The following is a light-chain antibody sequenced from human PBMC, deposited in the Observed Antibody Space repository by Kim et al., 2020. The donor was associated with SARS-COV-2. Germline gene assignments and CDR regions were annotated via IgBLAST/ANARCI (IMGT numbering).Light chain of an antibody. J-gene: IGLJ3*02. CDR2: TNN. V-gene: IGLV1-44*01. Sequence: GQMVTISCSGSSSNIGINSVYWYQQLPGTAPKLLIYTNNQRPSGVPDRFSGSKSGTSASLAISGLQSEDEADYSCAAWDDSLNGPVFGGGTKLTVL. CDR1: SSNIGINS. CDR3: AAWDDSLNGPV.